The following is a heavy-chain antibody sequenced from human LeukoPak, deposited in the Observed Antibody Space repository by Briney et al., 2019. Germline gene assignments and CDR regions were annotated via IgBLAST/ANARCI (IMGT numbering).Heavy chain of an antibody. D-gene: IGHD3-3*01. Sequence: PGGSLRLSCTASGFNFNTYAMAWVRQAPGQGLEWLSVISGSGGLTDYADSVKGRFTISRDNSKNTVYLQMNSLRVEDTAVYYCSRSRRSGYHNEPTDYWGQGTLVTVSS. CDR2: ISGSGGLT. CDR3: SRSRRSGYHNEPTDY. J-gene: IGHJ4*02. V-gene: IGHV3-23*01. CDR1: GFNFNTYA.